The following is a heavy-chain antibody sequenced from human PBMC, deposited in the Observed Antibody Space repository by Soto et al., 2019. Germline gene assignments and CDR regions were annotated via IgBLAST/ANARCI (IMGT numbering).Heavy chain of an antibody. V-gene: IGHV5-51*01. D-gene: IGHD3-10*01. J-gene: IGHJ4*01. Sequence: GESLKISCKGSGYNFAYYWIAWVRQMPGKGLELMGIIYSSDSDTRYRPSFQAQDTISADKSITSAYLHWSSLRAPDTAIHYCVRGGVHYCAFDFWGQGTPVTVSS. CDR1: GYNFAYYW. CDR2: IYSSDSDT. CDR3: VRGGVHYCAFDF.